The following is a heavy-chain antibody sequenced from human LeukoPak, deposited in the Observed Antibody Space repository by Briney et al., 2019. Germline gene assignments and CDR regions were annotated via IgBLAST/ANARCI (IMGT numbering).Heavy chain of an antibody. V-gene: IGHV4-34*01. D-gene: IGHD6-13*01. Sequence: SETLSLTCAVYGGCFSGYYWSWIRQPPGKGLEWIGEINHSGSTNYNPSLKSRVTISVDTSKNQFSLKLSSVTAADTAVYYCARGLSSSSWYVRKMNWFDPWGQGTLVTVSS. J-gene: IGHJ5*02. CDR2: INHSGST. CDR1: GGCFSGYY. CDR3: ARGLSSSSWYVRKMNWFDP.